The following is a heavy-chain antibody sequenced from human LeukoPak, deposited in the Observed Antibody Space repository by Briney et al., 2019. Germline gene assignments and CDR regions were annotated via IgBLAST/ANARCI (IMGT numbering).Heavy chain of an antibody. J-gene: IGHJ3*01. CDR3: AAEIYGGNSDCCTFDF. CDR1: GFTFSSSA. D-gene: IGHD4-23*01. V-gene: IGHV1-58*02. CDR2: IVVGGGNT. Sequence: SVKVSCKASGFTFSSSAIQWVRQSRGQRLEWIGWIVVGGGNTNYAQTLQDRVAITRDMSTSTAYMELSSLRSEDTAVYYCAAEIYGGNSDCCTFDFWGPGTPVTVSS.